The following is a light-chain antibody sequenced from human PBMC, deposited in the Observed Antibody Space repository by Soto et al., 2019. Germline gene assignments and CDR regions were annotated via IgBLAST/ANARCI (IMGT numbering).Light chain of an antibody. CDR2: GAS. Sequence: EIVLTQSPGTLSLSPGERATLSCRASQTVTSNYLAWYQRKPGQAPRLLIYGASSRATDIPDRFSGSGSGTDFPLTITRLEPEDFALYFCQQYAGSPSTFGQGTKVEIK. CDR1: QTVTSNY. CDR3: QQYAGSPST. J-gene: IGKJ1*01. V-gene: IGKV3-20*01.